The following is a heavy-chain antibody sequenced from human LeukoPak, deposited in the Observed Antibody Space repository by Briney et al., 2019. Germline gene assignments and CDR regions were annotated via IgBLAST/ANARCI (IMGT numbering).Heavy chain of an antibody. CDR1: GGSISSGGYY. Sequence: PSETLSLTCTVSGGSISSGGYYWSWIRQHPGKGLEWIGYIYYSGSTYYNPSLKSRVTISVDTSKNQFSLKLSSVTAADTAVYYCARVTGGKGYYYYYYMDVWGKGTTVTVSS. V-gene: IGHV4-31*03. J-gene: IGHJ6*03. CDR2: IYYSGST. CDR3: ARVTGGKGYYYYYYMDV. D-gene: IGHD4-23*01.